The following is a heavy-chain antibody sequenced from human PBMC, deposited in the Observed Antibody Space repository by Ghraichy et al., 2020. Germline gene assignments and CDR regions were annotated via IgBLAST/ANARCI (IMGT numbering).Heavy chain of an antibody. J-gene: IGHJ4*02. CDR3: ARELSSGYSSSWYDY. CDR2: IYSGGST. D-gene: IGHD6-13*01. Sequence: GGSLRLSCAASGFTVSSNYMSWVRQAPGKGLEWVSVIYSGGSTYYADSVKGRFTISRDNSKNTLYLQMNSLRAEDTAVYYCARELSSGYSSSWYDYWGQGTLVTVSS. CDR1: GFTVSSNY. V-gene: IGHV3-53*01.